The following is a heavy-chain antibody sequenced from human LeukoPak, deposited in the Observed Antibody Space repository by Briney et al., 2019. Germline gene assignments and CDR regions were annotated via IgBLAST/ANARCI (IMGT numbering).Heavy chain of an antibody. V-gene: IGHV1-69*01. D-gene: IGHD2-2*01. J-gene: IGHJ4*02. Sequence: AASVKVSCKASGGTFSSYAISWVRQAPGQGLEWMGGIIPIFGTANYAQKFQGRVTITADESTSTAYMELSSLRSEDTAVYYCARDSSSKRGGPGDWGQGTLVTVSS. CDR2: IIPIFGTA. CDR3: ARDSSSKRGGPGD. CDR1: GGTFSSYA.